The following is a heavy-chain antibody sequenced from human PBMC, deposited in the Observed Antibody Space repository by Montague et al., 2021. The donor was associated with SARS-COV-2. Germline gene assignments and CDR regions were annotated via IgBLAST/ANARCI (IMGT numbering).Heavy chain of an antibody. CDR3: ARVFASGLQCAPGFDF. J-gene: IGHJ4*03. V-gene: IGHV4-59*01. CDR1: GGSISSYY. CDR2: IYYSGST. Sequence: SETLSLTCTVSGGSISSYYWSWIRQPPGKGLEWIGYIYYSGSTNYNPSLKSRVTISVDTSKNQFSLKLSSVTAADTAVYYCARVFASGLQCAPGFDFWGQGTMVTVSS. D-gene: IGHD5-24*01.